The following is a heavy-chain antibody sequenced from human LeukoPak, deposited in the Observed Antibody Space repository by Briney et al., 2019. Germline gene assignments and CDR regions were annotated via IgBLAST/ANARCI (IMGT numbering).Heavy chain of an antibody. Sequence: SGTLSLTCAVYGGSFSGYYWSWIRQPPGKGLEWIGEINHSGSTNYNPSLKSRVTISVDTSKNQFSLKLSSVTAADTAVYYCARGPGPDIVVVPAAIFDYWGQGTLVTVSS. CDR3: ARGPGPDIVVVPAAIFDY. CDR2: INHSGST. V-gene: IGHV4-34*01. CDR1: GGSFSGYY. D-gene: IGHD2-2*02. J-gene: IGHJ4*02.